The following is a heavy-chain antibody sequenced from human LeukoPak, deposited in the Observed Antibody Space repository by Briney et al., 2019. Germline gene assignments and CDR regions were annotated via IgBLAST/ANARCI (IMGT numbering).Heavy chain of an antibody. CDR3: ARDRSGSYFDY. D-gene: IGHD3-3*01. CDR1: GGSISSISYY. J-gene: IGHJ4*02. CDR2: MYHNGST. V-gene: IGHV4-39*02. Sequence: TPSETLSLTCTVSGGSISSISYYWGWIRPPPGKGLEWIGSMYHNGSTYYNPSLKSRVTISVDTSKKQFSLKLSSVTAADTAVYYCARDRSGSYFDYWGQGTLVTVSS.